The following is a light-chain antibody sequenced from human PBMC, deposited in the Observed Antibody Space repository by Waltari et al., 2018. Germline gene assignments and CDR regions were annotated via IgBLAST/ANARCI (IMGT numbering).Light chain of an antibody. CDR3: QEYDSYWT. Sequence: DIQMNQSPSHLSASCRARVTITCRASQSISSWLAWYQQKPGKTPKLLIYKASILKTGVPSRFSGSGSETEFTLTISGLQPDDFATYYCQEYDSYWTFGQGTKVEIK. CDR2: KAS. CDR1: QSISSW. V-gene: IGKV1-5*03. J-gene: IGKJ1*01.